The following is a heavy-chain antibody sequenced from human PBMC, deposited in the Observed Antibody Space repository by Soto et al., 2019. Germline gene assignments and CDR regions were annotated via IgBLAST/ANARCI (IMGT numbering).Heavy chain of an antibody. D-gene: IGHD4-17*01. CDR1: GGSISSSSYY. Sequence: QLQLQESGPGLVKPSETLSLTCTVSGGSISSSSYYWGWIRQPPGKGLERIGSIYYRGSTYYNPSLKSGFNKSVDTSKNPFPLTLSYVTAADTAVYYCARGTVNTVDYFDYWGHGTLVTVSS. J-gene: IGHJ4*01. CDR3: ARGTVNTVDYFDY. V-gene: IGHV4-39*01. CDR2: IYYRGST.